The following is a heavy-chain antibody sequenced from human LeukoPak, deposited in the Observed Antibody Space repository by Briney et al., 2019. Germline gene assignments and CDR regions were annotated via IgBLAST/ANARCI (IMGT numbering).Heavy chain of an antibody. CDR1: GFTFSSYA. CDR3: AKDLGLVVTAFLLDY. Sequence: GGSLRLSCAASGFTFSSYAMSWVRQAPGKGLEWVSAISGSGGSTYYADSVKGRFTISRDNFKNTLYLQMNSLRAEDTAVYYCAKDLGLVVTAFLLDYWGQGTLVTVSS. J-gene: IGHJ4*02. V-gene: IGHV3-23*01. D-gene: IGHD2-21*02. CDR2: ISGSGGST.